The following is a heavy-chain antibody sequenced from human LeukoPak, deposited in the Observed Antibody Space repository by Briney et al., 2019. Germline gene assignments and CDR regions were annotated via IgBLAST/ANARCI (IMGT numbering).Heavy chain of an antibody. CDR2: IHSGGDT. D-gene: IGHD4/OR15-4a*01. J-gene: IGHJ4*02. Sequence: GGSLRLSCVTSGFNVRTNFMSWVRQAPGKGLEWASVIHSGGDTYYADSVKGRFTISRDNSENTVYLQMSSLRAEDTAVYYCARRDYGKGVYDHWGQGTLVTVSS. CDR3: ARRDYGKGVYDH. V-gene: IGHV3-66*01. CDR1: GFNVRTNF.